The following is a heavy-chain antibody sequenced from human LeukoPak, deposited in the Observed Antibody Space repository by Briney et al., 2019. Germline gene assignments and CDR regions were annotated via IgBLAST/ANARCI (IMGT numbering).Heavy chain of an antibody. CDR3: ARGAQRWLQLHWFDP. D-gene: IGHD5-24*01. J-gene: IGHJ5*02. Sequence: PSETLSLTCAVYGGSFSGYYWSWIRQPPGKGLEWIGEINHSGSTNYNPSLKSRVTISVDTSKNQFSLKLSSVTAADTAVYYCARGAQRWLQLHWFDPWGQGTLVTVSS. CDR2: INHSGST. CDR1: GGSFSGYY. V-gene: IGHV4-34*01.